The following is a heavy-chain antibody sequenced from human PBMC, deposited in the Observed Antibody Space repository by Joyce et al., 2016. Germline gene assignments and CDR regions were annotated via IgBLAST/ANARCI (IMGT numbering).Heavy chain of an antibody. CDR3: AKDQAPYDGSGKNAFDI. CDR1: GFTFTSYA. CDR2: ISHSGGST. J-gene: IGHJ3*02. D-gene: IGHD3-10*01. Sequence: EVQLLESGGGLVQPGGYLRLSCAASGFTFTSYAMSWVRQAPGKGLECVSVISHSGGSTYYADSVKGRFTISRDNSKNTLYLQMNSLRAEDTAVYYCAKDQAPYDGSGKNAFDIWGQGTMVTVSS. V-gene: IGHV3-23*01.